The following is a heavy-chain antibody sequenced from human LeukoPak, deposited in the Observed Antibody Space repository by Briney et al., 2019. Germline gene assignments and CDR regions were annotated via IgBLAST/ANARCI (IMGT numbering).Heavy chain of an antibody. CDR1: GYTFTSYD. V-gene: IGHV1-8*01. CDR3: ARGLEGCSSTSCRGPPQGDWFDP. D-gene: IGHD2-2*01. J-gene: IGHJ5*02. Sequence: ASVKVSCKASGYTFTSYDINWVRQATGQGLEWMGWMNPNSGNTGYAQKFQGRVTMTRNTSISTAYMELSSLRSEDTAVYYCARGLEGCSSTSCRGPPQGDWFDPWGQGTLVTVSS. CDR2: MNPNSGNT.